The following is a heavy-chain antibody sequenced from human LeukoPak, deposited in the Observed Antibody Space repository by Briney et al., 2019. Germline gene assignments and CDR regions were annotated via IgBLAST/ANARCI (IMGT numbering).Heavy chain of an antibody. J-gene: IGHJ4*02. CDR3: ARGGNLAAVDY. D-gene: IGHD6-13*01. CDR2: IWYDGSNK. V-gene: IGHV3-33*01. Sequence: PGRSLRLSCAASGFTFSSYGMHWVRQAPGKGLEWVAVIWYDGSNKYYADSVKGRFTISRDNSKNTLYLQMNSLRAEDTAVYYCARGGNLAAVDYWGQGTLVTVSS. CDR1: GFTFSSYG.